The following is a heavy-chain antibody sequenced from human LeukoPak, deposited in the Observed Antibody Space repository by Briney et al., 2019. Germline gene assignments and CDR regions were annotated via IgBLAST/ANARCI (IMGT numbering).Heavy chain of an antibody. J-gene: IGHJ4*02. CDR3: AKGSYYDSSGSFYFDY. CDR1: GFTFSSYA. V-gene: IGHV3-23*01. Sequence: GGSLRLSCAASGFTFSSYAMSWVRKAPGKGLEWVSGISGSGDNTYYADSVKGRFTISRDNSKNTLYVQVNSLGTEDTAAYYCAKGSYYDSSGSFYFDYWGQGTLVTVSS. D-gene: IGHD3-22*01. CDR2: ISGSGDNT.